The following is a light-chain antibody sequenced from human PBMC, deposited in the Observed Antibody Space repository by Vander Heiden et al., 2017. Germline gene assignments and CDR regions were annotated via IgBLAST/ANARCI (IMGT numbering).Light chain of an antibody. V-gene: IGKV1-33*01. CDR3: QQYDNLPT. CDR2: DAS. CDR1: QDISNY. J-gene: IGKJ4*01. Sequence: DTEVTQSTSPLSASVGDRVTITCQASQDISNYLNWYQQKPGKAPKLLIYDASNLETGVPSRFSGSGSGTDFTFTISSLQPEDIATYYCQQYDNLPTFGGGTKVEIK.